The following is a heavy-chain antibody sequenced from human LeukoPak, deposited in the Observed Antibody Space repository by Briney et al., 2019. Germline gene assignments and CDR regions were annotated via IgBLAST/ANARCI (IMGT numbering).Heavy chain of an antibody. CDR2: INHSGST. D-gene: IGHD3-9*01. V-gene: IGHV4-34*01. J-gene: IGHJ3*02. Sequence: SETLSLTCAVYGGSFSGYYWSWIRQPPGKGLEWIGEINHSGSTNYNPSLKSRVTISVDTSKNQFSLKLSSVTAADTAVYYCARALMYYDILTGYYNADAFDIWGQGTMVTVSS. CDR3: ARALMYYDILTGYYNADAFDI. CDR1: GGSFSGYY.